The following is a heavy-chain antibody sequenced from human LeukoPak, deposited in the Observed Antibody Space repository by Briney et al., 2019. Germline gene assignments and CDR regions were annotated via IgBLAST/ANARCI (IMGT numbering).Heavy chain of an antibody. CDR3: AREEMPGKFDY. CDR1: GGSFSGYY. J-gene: IGHJ4*02. D-gene: IGHD1-26*01. CDR2: INHSGNT. V-gene: IGHV4-34*01. Sequence: SETLSLTCAVYGGSFSGYYWSWIRQPPGKGLEWIGEINHSGNTNYNPSLKSRVTISLDKSKNQFSLKLRSVTAADTAVYYCAREEMPGKFDYWGQGTLVTVSS.